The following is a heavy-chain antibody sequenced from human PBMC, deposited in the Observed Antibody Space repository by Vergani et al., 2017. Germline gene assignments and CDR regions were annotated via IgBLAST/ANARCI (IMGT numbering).Heavy chain of an antibody. V-gene: IGHV3-30*18. CDR2: ISYDGSNK. Sequence: VQLLESGGGLVQPGGSLKPTCAAFEFTFSNYAMNWVRQAPGKGLEWVAVISYDGSNKYYADSVKGRFTIPRDNSNNTLYLQMNSLRTEDTAVYYCAKLRVAVAVTIMGYFDYCREGPLVTASS. D-gene: IGHD6-19*01. J-gene: IGHJ4*01. CDR3: AKLRVAVAVTIMGYFDY. CDR1: EFTFSNYA.